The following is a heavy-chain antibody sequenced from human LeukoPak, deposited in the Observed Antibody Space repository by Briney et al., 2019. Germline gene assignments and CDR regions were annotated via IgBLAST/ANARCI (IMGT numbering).Heavy chain of an antibody. D-gene: IGHD5-24*01. CDR3: ARDPYDGYNTNSAGF. V-gene: IGHV4-39*07. CDR1: GGSISSSSYY. CDR2: IYYSGST. Sequence: SETLSLTCTVSGGSISSSSYYWGWIRQPPGKGLEWIGSIYYSGSTYYNPSLKSRVTISVDTSKNQFSLKLSSVTAADTAVYYCARDPYDGYNTNSAGFWGQGTLVTASS. J-gene: IGHJ4*02.